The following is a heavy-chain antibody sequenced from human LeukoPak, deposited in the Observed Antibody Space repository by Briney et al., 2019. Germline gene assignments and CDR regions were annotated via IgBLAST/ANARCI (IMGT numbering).Heavy chain of an antibody. J-gene: IGHJ4*02. D-gene: IGHD5-18*01. Sequence: PGRSLRPSCAASGLTFSRYDMTWVRQPPGKGRECVSTVSGSSGATYYAESVQGRFTISRDNSKSTLYLQMNTLRVDDTAVYYCSKSRDTAPDYWGQGTLVAVSS. V-gene: IGHV3-23*01. CDR3: SKSRDTAPDY. CDR2: VSGSSGAT. CDR1: GLTFSRYD.